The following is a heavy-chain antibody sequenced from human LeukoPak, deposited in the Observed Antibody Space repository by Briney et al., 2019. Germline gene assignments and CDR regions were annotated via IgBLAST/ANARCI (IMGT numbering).Heavy chain of an antibody. CDR1: GGSISSSSYY. Sequence: SETLSLTCTVFGGSISSSSYYWGWIRQPPGKGLEWIGSIYYRGSTYYNPSLKSRVTISVDTSKNQFSLKLSSVTAADTAVYYCARHEILSNWFDPWGQGTLVTVSS. V-gene: IGHV4-39*01. J-gene: IGHJ5*02. D-gene: IGHD2-15*01. CDR3: ARHEILSNWFDP. CDR2: IYYRGST.